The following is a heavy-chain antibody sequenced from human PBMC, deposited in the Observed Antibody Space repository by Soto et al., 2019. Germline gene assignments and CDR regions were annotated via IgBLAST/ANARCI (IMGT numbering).Heavy chain of an antibody. CDR1: GYTFTSYG. Sequence: EASVKVSCKASGYTFTSYGISWVRQAPGQGLEWMGWISAYNGNTNYAQKLQGRVTMTTDTSTSTAYMELRSLRSDDTAVYYCAIEAETALALDYWGQGTLVTVSS. CDR2: ISAYNGNT. D-gene: IGHD5-18*01. J-gene: IGHJ4*02. V-gene: IGHV1-18*01. CDR3: AIEAETALALDY.